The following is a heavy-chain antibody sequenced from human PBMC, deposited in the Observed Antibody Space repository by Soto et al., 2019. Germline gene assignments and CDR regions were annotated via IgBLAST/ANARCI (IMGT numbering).Heavy chain of an antibody. Sequence: SVKVSCKASGFTFTSSAVQWVRQARGQRLEWIGWIVVGSGNTNYAQKFQERVTITRDMSTSTAYMGLSSLRSEDTAVYYCAASYDILTGYPGGYYFDYWGQGTLVTVSS. V-gene: IGHV1-58*01. CDR1: GFTFTSSA. D-gene: IGHD3-9*01. CDR2: IVVGSGNT. J-gene: IGHJ4*02. CDR3: AASYDILTGYPGGYYFDY.